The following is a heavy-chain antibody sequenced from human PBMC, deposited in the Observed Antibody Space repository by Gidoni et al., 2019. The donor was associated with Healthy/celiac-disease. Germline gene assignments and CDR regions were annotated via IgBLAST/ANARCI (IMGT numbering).Heavy chain of an antibody. CDR3: ARDLRRLGERFLQY. Sequence: QVQLEESGGAVVQPGRSLRLSCAASGFTFSNFDMHWVRQAPGKGLEWVAVIWSDGSNRQYAESVTGRFTISRDSSKNTLNLQMNSLRAEDTAVYYCARDLRRLGERFLQYWGQGTLVTVSS. J-gene: IGHJ4*02. CDR2: IWSDGSNR. CDR1: GFTFSNFD. D-gene: IGHD3-16*01. V-gene: IGHV3-33*01.